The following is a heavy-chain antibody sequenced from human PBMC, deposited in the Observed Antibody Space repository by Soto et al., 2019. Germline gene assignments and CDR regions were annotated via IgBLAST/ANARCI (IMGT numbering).Heavy chain of an antibody. CDR3: ARGGSGYVWFNEF. CDR1: GGLFSSYA. Sequence: SVKVSCKDTGGLFSSYAVSWVRQAPGQGLEWMGGIIPVFDTVYYAQKFQGRVTITADETTNTAYMELSSLRSEDTAMYYCARGGSGYVWFNEFWGQGTLVTVSS. V-gene: IGHV1-69*13. CDR2: IIPVFDTV. D-gene: IGHD3-22*01. J-gene: IGHJ4*02.